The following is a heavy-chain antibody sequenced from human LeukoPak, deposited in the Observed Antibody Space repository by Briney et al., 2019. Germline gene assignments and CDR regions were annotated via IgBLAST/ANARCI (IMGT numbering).Heavy chain of an antibody. CDR3: AGFLIPLAAFDI. Sequence: SQTLSLTCTVSGGSISSGDYYWSWIRQPPGKGLEWIGYIYYSGSTNYNPSLKSRVTMSVDTSKNQFSLKLSSVTAADTAVYYCAGFLIPLAAFDIWGQGTMVTVSS. D-gene: IGHD2/OR15-2a*01. J-gene: IGHJ3*02. CDR2: IYYSGST. CDR1: GGSISSGDYY. V-gene: IGHV4-30-4*08.